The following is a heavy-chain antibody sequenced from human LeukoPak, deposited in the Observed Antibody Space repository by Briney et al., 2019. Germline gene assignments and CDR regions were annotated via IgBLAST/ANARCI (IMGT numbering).Heavy chain of an antibody. D-gene: IGHD5-18*01. Sequence: GGSLRLSCTASGFTFGDYAMSWVRQAPGRGLEWVSSISTSSSYIYYADSLKGRFTISRHNAKNSLYLQMNSLRAEDTAVYYCARTSDKPMVLTTDFDYWGQGTLVTVSS. J-gene: IGHJ4*02. CDR3: ARTSDKPMVLTTDFDY. CDR2: ISTSSSYI. V-gene: IGHV3-21*01. CDR1: GFTFGDYA.